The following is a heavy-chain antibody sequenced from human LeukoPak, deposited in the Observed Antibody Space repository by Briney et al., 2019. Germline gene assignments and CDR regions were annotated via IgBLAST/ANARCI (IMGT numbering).Heavy chain of an antibody. CDR1: GFTFSDYY. CDR2: ISSSGSTI. D-gene: IGHD3-9*01. CDR3: AILLGYFDPYGMDV. V-gene: IGHV3-11*04. J-gene: IGHJ6*02. Sequence: GGSLRLSCAASGFTFSDYYMSWIRQAPGKGLEWVSYISSSGSTIYYADSVKGRFTISRDNAKDSLYLQMNSLRAEDTAVYYCAILLGYFDPYGMDVWGQGTTVTVSS.